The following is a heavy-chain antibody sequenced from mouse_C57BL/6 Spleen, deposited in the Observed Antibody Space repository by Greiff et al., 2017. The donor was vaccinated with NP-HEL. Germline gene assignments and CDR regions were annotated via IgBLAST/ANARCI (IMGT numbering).Heavy chain of an antibody. D-gene: IGHD1-1*01. Sequence: VKLQESGAELVKPGASVMLSCKASGYTFTSYWMHWVKQRPGQGLEWIGMIHPNSGSTNYNEKFKSKATLTVDKSSSTAYMQLSSLTSEDSAVYYGAYYYGSSYVWYFDVWGTGTTVTVSS. J-gene: IGHJ1*03. CDR3: AYYYGSSYVWYFDV. CDR1: GYTFTSYW. CDR2: IHPNSGST. V-gene: IGHV1-64*01.